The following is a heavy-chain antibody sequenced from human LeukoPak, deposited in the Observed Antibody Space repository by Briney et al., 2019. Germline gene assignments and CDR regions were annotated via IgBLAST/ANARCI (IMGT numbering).Heavy chain of an antibody. CDR2: ISSSGSTI. D-gene: IGHD6-13*01. V-gene: IGHV3-48*03. Sequence: GGSLRLSCAASGFTFSSYEMNWVRQAPGKGLEWVSYISSSGSTIYYADSVKGRFTISRDNAKNSLYLQMNSLRAEDTAVYYCARVGYSSSWSPSDYWGQGALVTVSS. CDR1: GFTFSSYE. CDR3: ARVGYSSSWSPSDY. J-gene: IGHJ4*02.